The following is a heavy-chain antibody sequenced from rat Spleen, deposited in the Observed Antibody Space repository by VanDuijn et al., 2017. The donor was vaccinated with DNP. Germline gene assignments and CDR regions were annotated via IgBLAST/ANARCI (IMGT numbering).Heavy chain of an antibody. V-gene: IGHV3-1*01. D-gene: IGHD1-7*01. Sequence: EVQLQESGSSLVKPSQSLSLTCSVTGYSITSNYWGWIRRFPGNKMEYIGHISYSGNTNYNPSLKSRISITRDTSKNHFFLHLNSVTTEDTATYYCARWTRYFDYWGQGVMVTVSS. CDR2: ISYSGNT. CDR1: GYSITSNY. J-gene: IGHJ2*01. CDR3: ARWTRYFDY.